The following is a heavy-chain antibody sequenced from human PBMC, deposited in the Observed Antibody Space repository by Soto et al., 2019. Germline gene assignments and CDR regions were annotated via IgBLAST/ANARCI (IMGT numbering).Heavy chain of an antibody. J-gene: IGHJ4*02. Sequence: LSLTCTVSGGSISSGDYYWSWIRQPPGKGLEWIGYIYYTGSTYYNPSLKSRLTISVDTSKNQFSLKLTSVTAADTAVYFCARYQKGPFDYWGQGTLVTVPQ. CDR1: GGSISSGDYY. D-gene: IGHD2-2*01. CDR2: IYYTGST. V-gene: IGHV4-30-4*01. CDR3: ARYQKGPFDY.